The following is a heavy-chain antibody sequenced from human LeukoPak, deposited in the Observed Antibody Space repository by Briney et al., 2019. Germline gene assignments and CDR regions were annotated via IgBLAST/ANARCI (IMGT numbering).Heavy chain of an antibody. J-gene: IGHJ4*02. CDR3: TTYGSGRKFDY. CDR2: IESKTDGGTT. Sequence: GGSHRLSCAASGFSFSDAWMSWVRQIPGKGLEWVGRIESKTDGGTTDYAAPVKGRFIISRGDSTNTLYLQMNSLKSEDTAVYYCTTYGSGRKFDYWGQGILVTVSS. D-gene: IGHD3-10*01. V-gene: IGHV3-15*04. CDR1: GFSFSDAW.